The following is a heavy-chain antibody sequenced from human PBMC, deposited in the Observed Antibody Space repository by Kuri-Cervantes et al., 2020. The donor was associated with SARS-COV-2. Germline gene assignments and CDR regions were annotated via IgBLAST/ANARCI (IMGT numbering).Heavy chain of an antibody. D-gene: IGHD6-6*01. CDR2: INPNSGGT. CDR1: GYTFTGYY. CDR3: ARVTRYSSSSASDDYYYYMDV. V-gene: IGHV1-2*02. J-gene: IGHJ6*03. Sequence: ASVKVPCKASGYTFTGYYMHWVRQAPGQGLEWMGWINPNSGGTNYAQKFQGRVTMTRDTSISTAYMELSRLRSDDTAVYYCARVTRYSSSSASDDYYYYMDVWGKGTTVTVSS.